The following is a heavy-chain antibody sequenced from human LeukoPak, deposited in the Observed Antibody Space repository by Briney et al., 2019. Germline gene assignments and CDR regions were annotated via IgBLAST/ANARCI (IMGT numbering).Heavy chain of an antibody. CDR1: GFTFSNCG. Sequence: GGSLRLSCSASGFTFSNCGINWVRQPPGKGLEWVAAISNGKTYYADSVRGRFTISRDDSKNTVYLHMNSLGDEDTARYFCVREAGYCAPVCLRSNWFDPWGQGTLVTVSS. CDR3: VREAGYCAPVCLRSNWFDP. J-gene: IGHJ5*02. D-gene: IGHD2-15*01. CDR2: ISNGKT. V-gene: IGHV3-23*01.